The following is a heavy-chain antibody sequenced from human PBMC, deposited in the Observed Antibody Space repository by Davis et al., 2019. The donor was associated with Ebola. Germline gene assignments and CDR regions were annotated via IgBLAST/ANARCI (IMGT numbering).Heavy chain of an antibody. V-gene: IGHV3-30-3*01. Sequence: GGSLRLSCAASGFTFSSYSMHWVRQAPGKGLEWVAVISYDGSNKYYADSVKGRFTISRDNSKNTLYLQMNSLRAEDTAVYYCARDLGGSGWPKTFDYWGQGTLVTVSS. J-gene: IGHJ4*02. CDR1: GFTFSSYS. CDR2: ISYDGSNK. D-gene: IGHD6-19*01. CDR3: ARDLGGSGWPKTFDY.